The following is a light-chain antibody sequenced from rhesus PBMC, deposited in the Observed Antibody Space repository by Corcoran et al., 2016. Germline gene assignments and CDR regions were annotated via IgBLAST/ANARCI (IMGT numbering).Light chain of an antibody. Sequence: DIQMTQSPSSLSASVGDTVTITCRASQGISSWLAWSQQKPGKAPKLLIYTASSLQSGVPSRFSGSGSGTDFTITISSLQSEDFATYYCQQYSSRPWTFGQGTKVEIK. CDR1: QGISSW. CDR2: TAS. J-gene: IGKJ1*01. CDR3: QQYSSRPWT. V-gene: IGKV1-22*01.